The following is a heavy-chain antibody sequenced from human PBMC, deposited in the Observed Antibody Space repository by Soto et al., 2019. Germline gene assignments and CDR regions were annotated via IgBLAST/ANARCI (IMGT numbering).Heavy chain of an antibody. V-gene: IGHV1-2*04. CDR3: ARGGYCSGGSCYSNWLDP. D-gene: IGHD2-15*01. Sequence: ASVKVSCKASGYTFTGYYMHWVRQAPGQGLEWMGWINPNSGGTNYAQKFQGWVTMTRDTSISTAYMELSRLRSDDTAVYYCARGGYCSGGSCYSNWLDPWGQGTLVTVSS. CDR1: GYTFTGYY. J-gene: IGHJ5*02. CDR2: INPNSGGT.